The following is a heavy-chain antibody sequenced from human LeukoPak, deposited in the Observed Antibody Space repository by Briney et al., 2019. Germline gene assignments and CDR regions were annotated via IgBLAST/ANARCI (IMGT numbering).Heavy chain of an antibody. V-gene: IGHV3-21*01. CDR2: ISSSSSYI. D-gene: IGHD6-13*01. Sequence: GGSLRLSCAASGFTFSSYSMNWVRQAPGKGLEWVSSISSSSSYIYYADSVKGRFTISRDNAKNSLYLQMNSLRAEDTAVYYCARDLPMRQQPGYWFVPWGQGTLVTVFS. CDR3: ARDLPMRQQPGYWFVP. CDR1: GFTFSSYS. J-gene: IGHJ5*02.